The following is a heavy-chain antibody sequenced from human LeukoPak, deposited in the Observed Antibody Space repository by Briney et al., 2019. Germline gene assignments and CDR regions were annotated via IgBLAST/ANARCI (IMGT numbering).Heavy chain of an antibody. CDR3: ARDLDIRGWFDP. J-gene: IGHJ5*02. Sequence: RSETMSLTCTVSGGSISRGGFYWTWIRQHPGKGLEGFGYVYYTGSTYCNPSLKSRVSISVDTSKNQFSLKLTSVTAADTAVYYCARDLDIRGWFDPWGQGTLVTVSS. V-gene: IGHV4-31*03. D-gene: IGHD3-16*02. CDR1: GGSISRGGFY. CDR2: VYYTGST.